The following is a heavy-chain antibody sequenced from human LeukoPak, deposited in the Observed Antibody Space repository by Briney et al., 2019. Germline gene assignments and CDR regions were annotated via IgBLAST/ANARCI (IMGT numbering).Heavy chain of an antibody. CDR2: INPNSGGT. CDR1: GYY. Sequence: ASVKVSCKASGYYMHWVRRAPGQGLAWMGWINPNSGGTKYAQKLQGRVPMTRDTSISTAYMELSRLRSDDTAWYYCARGRAATAPDSNWYIDLWGRGTLVTVSS. D-gene: IGHD6-13*01. J-gene: IGHJ2*01. V-gene: IGHV1-2*02. CDR3: ARGRAATAPDSNWYIDL.